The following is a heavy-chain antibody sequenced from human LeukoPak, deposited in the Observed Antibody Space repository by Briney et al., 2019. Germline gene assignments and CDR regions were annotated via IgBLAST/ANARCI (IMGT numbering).Heavy chain of an antibody. D-gene: IGHD6-6*01. CDR3: AKGGDSSSSRGYYMDV. V-gene: IGHV3-30*18. CDR2: ISYDGSNK. J-gene: IGHJ6*03. CDR1: GFTFSSYG. Sequence: GGSLRLSCAASGFTFSSYGMHWVRQAPGKGLEWVAVISYDGSNKYYADSVKGRFTISRDNSKNTLYLQMNSLRAEDTAVYYCAKGGDSSSSRGYYMDVWGKGTTVTVSS.